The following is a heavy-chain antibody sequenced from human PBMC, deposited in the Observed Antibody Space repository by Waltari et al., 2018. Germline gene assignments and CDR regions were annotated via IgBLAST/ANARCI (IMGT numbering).Heavy chain of an antibody. J-gene: IGHJ3*02. CDR1: GFTFSSYS. Sequence: VQLVESGGGLVKPGGSLRLSCAASGFTFSSYSMNWVRQAPGKGLEWVSSISSSSSYIYYADSVKGRFTISRDNAKNSLYLQMNSLRAEDTAVYYCAREVNWNDGAFDIWGQGTMVTVSS. V-gene: IGHV3-21*01. D-gene: IGHD1-20*01. CDR2: ISSSSSYI. CDR3: AREVNWNDGAFDI.